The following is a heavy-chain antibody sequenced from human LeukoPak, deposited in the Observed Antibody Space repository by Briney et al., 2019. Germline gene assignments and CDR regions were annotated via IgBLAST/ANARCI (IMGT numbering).Heavy chain of an antibody. J-gene: IGHJ3*02. Sequence: SETLSLTCTVSGDSISGYYWSWIRQPPGKGLEWIGYIYYSGSTNYNPSLKSRVTISIDTSKNQFSLKLSSVTAADTAVYYCARSGYSYGADALDIWGQGTVVTVSS. CDR2: IYYSGST. V-gene: IGHV4-59*01. D-gene: IGHD5-18*01. CDR3: ARSGYSYGADALDI. CDR1: GDSISGYY.